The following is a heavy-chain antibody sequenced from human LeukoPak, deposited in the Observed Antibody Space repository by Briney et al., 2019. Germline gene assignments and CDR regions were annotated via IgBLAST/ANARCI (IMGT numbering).Heavy chain of an antibody. Sequence: GGSLRLSCAASGFTFGSQNMNWDRQAPGKGLEWVAYISTSGDSTKYADSVEGRFAISRDNVENSLYLLMNSLRFDDTAVYYCVKNGWLDYWGQGIVVTVSS. D-gene: IGHD6-19*01. V-gene: IGHV3-21*01. CDR1: GFTFGSQN. CDR2: ISTSGDST. CDR3: VKNGWLDY. J-gene: IGHJ4*02.